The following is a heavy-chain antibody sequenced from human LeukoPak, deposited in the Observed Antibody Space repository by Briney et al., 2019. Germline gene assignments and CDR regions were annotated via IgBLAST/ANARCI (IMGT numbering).Heavy chain of an antibody. CDR1: GGSISSGDYY. Sequence: SQTLSLTCTVSGGSISSGDYYWSWIRQPPGKGLEWIGYIYYSVSTYYNPSLKSRVTISVDTSKNQFSLKLSSVTAADTAVYYCARALYYDSSGYGIDYWGQGTLVTVSS. CDR2: IYYSVST. J-gene: IGHJ4*02. CDR3: ARALYYDSSGYGIDY. V-gene: IGHV4-30-4*01. D-gene: IGHD3-22*01.